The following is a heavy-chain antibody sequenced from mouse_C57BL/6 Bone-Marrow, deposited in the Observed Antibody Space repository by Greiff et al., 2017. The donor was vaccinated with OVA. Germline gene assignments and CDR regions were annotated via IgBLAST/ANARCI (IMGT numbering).Heavy chain of an antibody. V-gene: IGHV5-15*04. CDR2: ISNLAYSI. Sequence: EVKLVESGGGLVQPGGSLKLSCAASGFTFSDYGMAWVRQAPRKGPEWVAFISNLAYSIYYADTVTGRFTISRENAKNTLYREMSSLRSEDTAMFYCAKGEIVSKTGTVAYWGRGTLVTVSA. D-gene: IGHD4-1*01. CDR3: AKGEIVSKTGTVAY. J-gene: IGHJ3*01. CDR1: GFTFSDYG.